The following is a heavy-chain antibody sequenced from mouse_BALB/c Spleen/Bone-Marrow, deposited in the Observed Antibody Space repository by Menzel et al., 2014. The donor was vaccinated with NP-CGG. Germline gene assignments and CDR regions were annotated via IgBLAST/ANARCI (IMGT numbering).Heavy chain of an antibody. CDR2: IDPANGNT. V-gene: IGHV14-3*02. CDR1: GFNIKDTY. Sequence: EVQLQQSGAELVKPGASVKLSCTASGFNIKDTYMHWVKQRPEQGLEWIGRIDPANGNTKYDPKFQGKATITADTSSNTAYLQLSSLTSEDSAVYYCASYYCGSRLFAYWGPGTLVTVSA. CDR3: ASYYCGSRLFAY. J-gene: IGHJ3*01. D-gene: IGHD1-1*01.